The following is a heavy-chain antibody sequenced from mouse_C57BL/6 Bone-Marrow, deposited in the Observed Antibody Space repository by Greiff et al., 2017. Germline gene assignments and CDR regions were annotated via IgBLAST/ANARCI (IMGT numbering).Heavy chain of an antibody. J-gene: IGHJ3*01. V-gene: IGHV1-55*01. CDR2: IFPGSGST. CDR3: ARRRTISSDCDWFAY. CDR1: GYTFTSYW. D-gene: IGHD2-13*01. Sequence: VQLQQSGAELVKPGALVKMSCKASGYTFTSYWINWVKQRPGQGLEWIGYIFPGSGSTYYNEKFKGKATLTVDTSSSTAYMLLSSLTSEDSAVYCCARRRTISSDCDWFAYWGQGTLLTVSA.